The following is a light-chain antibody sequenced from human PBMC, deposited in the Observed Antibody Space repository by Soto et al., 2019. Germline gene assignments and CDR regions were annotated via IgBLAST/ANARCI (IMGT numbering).Light chain of an antibody. CDR3: QQYNGYPHT. Sequence: DIQMTQSPSTLSASVGDRVTITCRASQSISSWLAWYQQKPGKAPNLLIYKASSLESGVPSRFSGSGSGTEFTLTISSLQPDDFAIDYCQQYNGYPHTFGQGTKLEIK. CDR2: KAS. CDR1: QSISSW. V-gene: IGKV1-5*03. J-gene: IGKJ2*01.